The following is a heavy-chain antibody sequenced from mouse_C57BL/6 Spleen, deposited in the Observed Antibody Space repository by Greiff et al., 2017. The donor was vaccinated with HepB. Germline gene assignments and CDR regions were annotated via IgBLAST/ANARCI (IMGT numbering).Heavy chain of an antibody. CDR2: IYPGDGDT. Sequence: VKLQQSGAELVKPGASVKISCKASGYAFSSYWMNWVKQRPGKGLEWIGQIYPGDGDTNYNGKFKGKATLTADKSSSTAYMQLSSLTSEDSAVYFCARDYGSSYVDYWGQGTTLTVSS. CDR3: ARDYGSSYVDY. CDR1: GYAFSSYW. D-gene: IGHD1-1*01. V-gene: IGHV1-80*01. J-gene: IGHJ2*01.